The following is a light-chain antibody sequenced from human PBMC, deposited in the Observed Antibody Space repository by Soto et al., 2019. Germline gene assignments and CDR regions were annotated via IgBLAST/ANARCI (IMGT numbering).Light chain of an antibody. V-gene: IGLV1-44*01. CDR1: RSNIGSNT. J-gene: IGLJ2*01. Sequence: QSVLTQPPSESGTPGQRVTISCSGSRSNIGSNTVNWYQQLPGTAPKFLIYSNNQRPSGVPDRFSGSKSGTSASLAISGLQSEDEADYYCAAWDDSLNGNVVFGGGTKLTVL. CDR3: AAWDDSLNGNVV. CDR2: SNN.